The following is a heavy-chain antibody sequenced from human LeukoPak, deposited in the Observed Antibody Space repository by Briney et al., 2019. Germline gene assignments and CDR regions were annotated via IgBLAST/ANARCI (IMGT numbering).Heavy chain of an antibody. J-gene: IGHJ4*02. V-gene: IGHV1-18*01. CDR1: GYTFTSYG. CDR3: ARDMKRSSGHYPRRCYY. CDR2: SSAYNGNT. Sequence: ASVKVSCKASGYTFTSYGISWVRQAPGQGLEWMGWSSAYNGNTNYAQKLQGRVTMTTDTSTSTAYMELRSLRSDGTAVYYCARDMKRSSGHYPRRCYYWGQGTLVTVSS. D-gene: IGHD3-22*01.